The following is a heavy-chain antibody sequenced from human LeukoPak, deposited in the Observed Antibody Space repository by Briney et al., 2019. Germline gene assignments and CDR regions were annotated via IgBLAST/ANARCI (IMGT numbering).Heavy chain of an antibody. CDR3: ARDLYSQY. V-gene: IGHV3-7*01. CDR1: GFTVSSNY. J-gene: IGHJ4*02. CDR2: IKEDGSEK. D-gene: IGHD2-21*01. Sequence: LGGSLRLSCAASGFTVSSNYMSWVRQAPGKGLEWVANIKEDGSEKYYVDSVKGRFTISRDIAKNSLYLEMNSLRAEDTAVYYCARDLYSQYWGQGTLVTVSS.